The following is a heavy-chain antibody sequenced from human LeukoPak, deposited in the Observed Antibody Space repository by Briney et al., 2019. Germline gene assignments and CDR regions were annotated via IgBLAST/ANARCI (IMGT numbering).Heavy chain of an antibody. V-gene: IGHV3-23*01. Sequence: GGSLRLSCAASGFTFSSYAMSWVRQAPGKGLEWVSAISSSGGTIYYADSVKGRFTISRDNAKNSLYLQMNSLRAEDTAVYYCARLHYDFVWGIFDYWGQGTLVTVSS. CDR3: ARLHYDFVWGIFDY. CDR2: ISSSGGTI. CDR1: GFTFSSYA. J-gene: IGHJ4*02. D-gene: IGHD3-16*01.